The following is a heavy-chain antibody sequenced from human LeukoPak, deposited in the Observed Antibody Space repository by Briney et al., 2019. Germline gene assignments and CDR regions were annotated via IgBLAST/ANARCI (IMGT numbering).Heavy chain of an antibody. D-gene: IGHD3-22*01. J-gene: IGHJ4*02. Sequence: KPGGSLRLSCAASGFTFSSYSMNWVRQAPGKGPEWVSSISSSSYIYYADSVKGRFTISRDNAKNSLYLQMNSLRAEDTAVYYCAREGVVVIGFDHWGQGTLVTVSS. CDR2: ISSSSYI. CDR1: GFTFSSYS. CDR3: AREGVVVIGFDH. V-gene: IGHV3-21*01.